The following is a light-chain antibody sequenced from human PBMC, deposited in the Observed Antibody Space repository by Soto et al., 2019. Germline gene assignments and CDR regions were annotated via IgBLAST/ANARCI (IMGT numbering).Light chain of an antibody. V-gene: IGLV2-23*03. Sequence: QPVLTQPASVSGSPGQSITISCTGTSSDVGSYNLVSWYQQHPGKAPKLMIYEGTERPSGVSNRFSGSKSGNTASLTISGLQAEDEADYHCCSYAGSSTFVFGTGTKLTVL. CDR2: EGT. CDR3: CSYAGSSTFV. CDR1: SSDVGSYNL. J-gene: IGLJ1*01.